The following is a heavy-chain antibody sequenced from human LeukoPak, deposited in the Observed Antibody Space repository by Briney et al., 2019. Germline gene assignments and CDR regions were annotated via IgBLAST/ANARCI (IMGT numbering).Heavy chain of an antibody. CDR1: GFTFSNYE. CDR3: ARVEMATIALFDY. D-gene: IGHD5-24*01. CDR2: ISSSGNTR. V-gene: IGHV3-48*03. Sequence: GGSLRLSCAASGFTFSNYEMNWVRQAPGKGLEWVSFISSSGNTRYYADSVRGRFTISRDNAKNSLYLQMNSLRAEDTAVYYCARVEMATIALFDYWGQGTLVTVSS. J-gene: IGHJ4*02.